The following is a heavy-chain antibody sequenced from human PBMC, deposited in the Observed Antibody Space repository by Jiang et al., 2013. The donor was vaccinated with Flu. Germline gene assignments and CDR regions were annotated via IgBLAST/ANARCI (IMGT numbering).Heavy chain of an antibody. Sequence: LLKPSETLSLTCGVYGESFSVYRESFSAYYWSWIRQPPGKGLEWTGSIFYSGSTYYNPSLNSRVTVSVDTAKNQFSLKLNSVTAADTAVYYCARGRDGRNTGYWYFDLWGRGTLVTVSS. CDR2: IFYSGST. J-gene: IGHJ2*01. CDR1: GESFSVYRESFSAYY. D-gene: IGHD5-24*01. CDR3: ARGRDGRNTGYWYFDL. V-gene: IGHV4-39*01.